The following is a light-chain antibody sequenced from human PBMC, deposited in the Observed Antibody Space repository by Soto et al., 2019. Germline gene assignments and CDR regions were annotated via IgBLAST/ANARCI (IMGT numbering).Light chain of an antibody. J-gene: IGKJ3*01. CDR2: DAS. CDR3: QQRSNWARIT. V-gene: IGKV3-11*01. CDR1: QSVSSY. Sequence: EIVLTQSPATLSLSPGERATLSCRASQSVSSYLAWYQQKPCQAPRLLLYDASNRATGIPARFSGSGSGTDFTLTISSLEPEDFAVYSCQQRSNWARITFGPGTKVAIK.